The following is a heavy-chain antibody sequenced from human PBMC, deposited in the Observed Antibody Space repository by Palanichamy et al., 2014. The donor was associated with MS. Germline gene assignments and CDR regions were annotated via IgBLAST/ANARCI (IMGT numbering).Heavy chain of an antibody. D-gene: IGHD6-19*01. CDR2: IYYSGST. V-gene: IGHV4-59*01. J-gene: IGHJ4*02. Sequence: QVQLQESGPGLVKPSETLSLTCTVSGGSISSYYWSWIRQPPRKGLEWIGYIYYSGSTNYNPSLKSRVTISVDPSKNQFSLKLSSVTAADTAVYYCARGLVAGTDFDYWGQGTLVTVSS. CDR1: GGSISSYY. CDR3: ARGLVAGTDFDY.